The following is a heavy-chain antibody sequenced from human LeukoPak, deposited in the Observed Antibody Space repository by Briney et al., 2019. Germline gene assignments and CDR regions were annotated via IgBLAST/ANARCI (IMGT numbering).Heavy chain of an antibody. J-gene: IGHJ4*02. CDR2: IYYNGST. D-gene: IGHD2-2*03. V-gene: IGHV4-59*08. CDR1: GGSISSYY. Sequence: SETLSLTCTVSGGSISSYYWSWIRQPPGKGLEWIGYIYYNGSTNYNPSLKSRVTISVDTSKNQFPLKLSSVTAADTAVYYCARHSRLDKSSLSWADYWGQGTLVTVSS. CDR3: ARHSRLDKSSLSWADY.